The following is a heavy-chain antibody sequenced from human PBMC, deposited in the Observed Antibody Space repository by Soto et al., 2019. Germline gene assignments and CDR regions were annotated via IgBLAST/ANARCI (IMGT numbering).Heavy chain of an antibody. V-gene: IGHV1-69*06. CDR2: IIPIFGTA. D-gene: IGHD3-3*01. CDR3: AAGVVTVDSYYGMAV. Sequence: GAAVKVSCEACGGAFGSYAMCWVRQAAGQGLEWMGGIIPIFGTANYAPKGPGRVTITADKSTSTAYMELSSLRSEATAVYYCAAGVVTVDSYYGMAVWGQGTTVTVSS. CDR1: GGAFGSYA. J-gene: IGHJ6*02.